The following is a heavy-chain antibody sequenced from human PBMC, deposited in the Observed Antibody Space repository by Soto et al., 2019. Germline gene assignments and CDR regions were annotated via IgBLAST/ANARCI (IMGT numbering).Heavy chain of an antibody. Sequence: QVQLVQSGAEVKKPGSSVKVSCKASGGTFSSLAISWVRQAPGQGLEWMGGLVPVFGTANYAQKFQDRVTITADKSTSTSYMELRSLRSADTAVYYCARSPGVFDYWGQGTLVTVAS. CDR2: LVPVFGTA. V-gene: IGHV1-69*06. J-gene: IGHJ4*02. CDR3: ARSPGVFDY. D-gene: IGHD3-10*01. CDR1: GGTFSSLA.